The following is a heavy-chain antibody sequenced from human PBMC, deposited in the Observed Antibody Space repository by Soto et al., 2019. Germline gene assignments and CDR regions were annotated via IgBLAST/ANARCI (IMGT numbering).Heavy chain of an antibody. CDR3: AMNGGASTVGGYCQP. V-gene: IGHV4-4*07. CDR2: IYTSGRT. D-gene: IGHD1-26*01. Sequence: SETLSLTCPVSGGSISSYYWSWIRQHAGKGLEWIGRIYTSGRTNYNPSLKSRVTMSVDTSKNQFSLTLSPVTAADTAVYYCAMNGGASTVGGYCQPWGQGNLVSISS. CDR1: GGSISSYY. J-gene: IGHJ1*01.